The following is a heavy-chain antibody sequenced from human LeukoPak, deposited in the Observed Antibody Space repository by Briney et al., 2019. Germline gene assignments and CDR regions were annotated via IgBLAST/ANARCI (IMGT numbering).Heavy chain of an antibody. J-gene: IGHJ4*02. CDR1: RYTFTGYN. CDR2: IYPNMGGT. V-gene: IGHV1-2*05. Sequence: ASAKDSSKPPRYTFTGYNMHWVRQAPGQGGWRMGRIYPNMGGTCSAQTFQDEATMTRDTPLRTAYMELSRLTSDDTVVYYCARGARSSSGYYEFDYWGQGTLVTVSS. D-gene: IGHD3-22*01. CDR3: ARGARSSSGYYEFDY.